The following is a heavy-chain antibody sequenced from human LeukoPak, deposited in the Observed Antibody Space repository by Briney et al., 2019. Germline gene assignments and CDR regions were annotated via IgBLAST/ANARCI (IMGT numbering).Heavy chain of an antibody. D-gene: IGHD6-13*01. V-gene: IGHV4-59*01. CDR3: ARGVYIAAAQYGY. Sequence: SETLSLTSTFSGGSISSYYWNWLRQPPGKGQGGIGYIYYSGTTNYNPSLKSRVTISVDTSKNQFSLKLNSVTAADTAVYYCARGVYIAAAQYGYWGQGTLVTVSS. CDR1: GGSISSYY. CDR2: IYYSGTT. J-gene: IGHJ4*02.